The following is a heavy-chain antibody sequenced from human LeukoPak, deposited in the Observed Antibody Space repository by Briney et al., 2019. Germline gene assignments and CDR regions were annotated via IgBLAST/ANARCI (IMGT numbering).Heavy chain of an antibody. CDR1: GFTVNSNY. Sequence: GGSLRHPCAASGFTVNSNYMSWVRQAPGKGLEWVSVIYSGGSTYYADSVKGRFTISRDNSKNTLYLQMNSLRAEDTAVYYCATLIAEDCTNGVCSLDYWGQGTLVTVSS. CDR2: IYSGGST. V-gene: IGHV3-66*02. J-gene: IGHJ4*02. CDR3: ATLIAEDCTNGVCSLDY. D-gene: IGHD2-8*01.